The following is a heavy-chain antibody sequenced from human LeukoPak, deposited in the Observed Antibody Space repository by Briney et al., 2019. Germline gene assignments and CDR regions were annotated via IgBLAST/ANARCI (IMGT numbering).Heavy chain of an antibody. D-gene: IGHD2-15*01. V-gene: IGHV4-34*01. Sequence: SETLSLTCAVYGGSFSGYYWSWIRQPPGKGLEWIGEINHSGSTNYNPSLKSRVTISVDTSKSQFSLKLSSVTAADTAVYYCARGGYCSGGSCYSVYARNYYYGMDVWGQGTTVTVSS. CDR2: INHSGST. J-gene: IGHJ6*02. CDR1: GGSFSGYY. CDR3: ARGGYCSGGSCYSVYARNYYYGMDV.